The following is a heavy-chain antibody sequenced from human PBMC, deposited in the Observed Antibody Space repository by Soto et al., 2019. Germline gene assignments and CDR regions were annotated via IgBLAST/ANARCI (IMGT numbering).Heavy chain of an antibody. V-gene: IGHV5-10-1*01. D-gene: IGHD5-18*01. J-gene: IGHJ5*02. CDR2: IDPTDSYT. CDR1: GYSFTTYW. Sequence: GESLKISCQGSGYSFTTYWISWVRQMPGKGLECMGRIDPTDSYTDYSPSFEGHVTMSVDRSINTAYLQWSSLKASDTAMYYCARRRGYSYGYRSHWFDPWGQGTLVTVSS. CDR3: ARRRGYSYGYRSHWFDP.